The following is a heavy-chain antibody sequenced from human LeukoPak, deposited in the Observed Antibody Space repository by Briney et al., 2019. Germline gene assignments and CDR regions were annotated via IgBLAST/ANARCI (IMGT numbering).Heavy chain of an antibody. V-gene: IGHV1-2*04. J-gene: IGHJ4*02. CDR3: ASLSGPLRYFDMYYFDY. D-gene: IGHD3-9*01. CDR2: INPNSGGT. Sequence: ALVKVSCKASGYTFTGYYMHWVRQAPGQGLEWMGWINPNSGGTNYAQKFQGWVTMTRDTSISTAYMELSRLRSDDTAVYYCASLSGPLRYFDMYYFDYWGQGAAVTVSS. CDR1: GYTFTGYY.